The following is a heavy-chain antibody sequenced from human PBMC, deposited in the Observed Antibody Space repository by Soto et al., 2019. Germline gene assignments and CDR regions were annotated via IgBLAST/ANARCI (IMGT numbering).Heavy chain of an antibody. J-gene: IGHJ4*02. Sequence: PSETLSLTCTVSGGSMSEYFWSWIRQSPGKGLEWIGYVYYLGSTDYNPSLKSRVTISVDTSKGQFSLKLSSVTVADTAVYYCATDGYDGSGSPYPAYWGPGAQVTVSS. D-gene: IGHD3-10*01. CDR1: GGSMSEYF. CDR2: VYYLGST. CDR3: ATDGYDGSGSPYPAY. V-gene: IGHV4-59*01.